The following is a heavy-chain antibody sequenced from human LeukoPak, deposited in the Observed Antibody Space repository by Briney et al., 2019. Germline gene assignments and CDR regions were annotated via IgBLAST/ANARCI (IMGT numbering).Heavy chain of an antibody. J-gene: IGHJ4*02. CDR1: GFPFSSYS. CDR3: ARDAIVGASGY. D-gene: IGHD1-26*01. CDR2: ISSSSSYI. Sequence: GSSLRLSCAASGFPFSSYSMNWLRQAPGKGLEWVSSISSSSSYIYYADSVKGRFTISRDNAKNSLYLQMNSLRAEDTAVYYCARDAIVGASGYWGQGTLVTVSS. V-gene: IGHV3-21*01.